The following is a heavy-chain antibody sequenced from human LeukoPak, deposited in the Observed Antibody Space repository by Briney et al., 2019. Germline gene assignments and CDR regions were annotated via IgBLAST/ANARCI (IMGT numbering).Heavy chain of an antibody. CDR2: IIPIFGTA. D-gene: IGHD6-6*01. J-gene: IGHJ5*02. CDR1: GGTFSSYA. V-gene: IGHV1-69*05. CDR3: ARVEYSSSSRGWFDP. Sequence: ASVKVSCKASGGTFSSYAISWVRQAPRQGLEWVGGIIPIFGTANHEQKFQGRVTITTDESTSTAYMELSSLRSEDTAVYYCARVEYSSSSRGWFDPWGQGTLVTVSS.